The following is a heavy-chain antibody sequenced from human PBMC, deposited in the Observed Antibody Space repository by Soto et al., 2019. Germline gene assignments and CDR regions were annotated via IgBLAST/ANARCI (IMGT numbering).Heavy chain of an antibody. Sequence: KLSETLSLTCTVCGGSISSYYWSWIRQPPGKGLEWIGYIYYSGSTNYNPSLKSRVTISVDTSKNQFSLKLSSVTAADTAVYYCASQNSGYDWDDAFDIWGQGTMVTVSS. CDR1: GGSISSYY. V-gene: IGHV4-59*08. J-gene: IGHJ3*02. D-gene: IGHD5-12*01. CDR3: ASQNSGYDWDDAFDI. CDR2: IYYSGST.